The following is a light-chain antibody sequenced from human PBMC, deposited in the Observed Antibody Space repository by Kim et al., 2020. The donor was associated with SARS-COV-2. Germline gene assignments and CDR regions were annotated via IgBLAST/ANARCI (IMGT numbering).Light chain of an antibody. CDR1: QDVINN. Sequence: EIVMTQSPATLSVSPGESPTLSCWASQDVINNLSCYQQNPGQAPRLLIYGASTRATGAPARFSGSGSGTEFTLTISSLQSEDLGLYHCQQYRSWPLTFGAGTKVDIK. J-gene: IGKJ3*01. V-gene: IGKV3-15*01. CDR3: QQYRSWPLT. CDR2: GAS.